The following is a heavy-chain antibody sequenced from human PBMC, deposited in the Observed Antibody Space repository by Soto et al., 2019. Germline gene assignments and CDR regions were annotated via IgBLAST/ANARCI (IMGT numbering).Heavy chain of an antibody. CDR1: GYIFTNYL. CDR2: IDPSDSYT. D-gene: IGHD6-13*01. V-gene: IGHV5-10-1*01. Sequence: HGESLKISCKGSGYIFTNYLISWVRQMPGKGLEWMGRIDPSDSYTTYSPSFQGHVTISADRSVNTAFLQWTSLQASDSAMYYCARQGLVSRTWYSWFDPWGQGTLVTVSS. J-gene: IGHJ5*02. CDR3: ARQGLVSRTWYSWFDP.